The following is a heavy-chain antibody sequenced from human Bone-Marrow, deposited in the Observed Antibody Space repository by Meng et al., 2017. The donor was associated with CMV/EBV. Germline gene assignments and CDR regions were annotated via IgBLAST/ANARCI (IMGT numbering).Heavy chain of an antibody. Sequence: GESLKISCAASGFIFRSYAMHWVRQAPGKGLEWVAVISYDGSNKYYADSVKGRFTISRDNSKNTLYLQMNSLRAEDTAVYYCARDPIGYYDSSGHDYWGQGTLVTVSS. D-gene: IGHD3-22*01. J-gene: IGHJ4*02. V-gene: IGHV3-30-3*01. CDR1: GFIFRSYA. CDR3: ARDPIGYYDSSGHDY. CDR2: ISYDGSNK.